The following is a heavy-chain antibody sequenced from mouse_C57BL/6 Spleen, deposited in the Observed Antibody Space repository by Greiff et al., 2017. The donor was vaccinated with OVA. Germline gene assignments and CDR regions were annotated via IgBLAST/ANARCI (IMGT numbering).Heavy chain of an antibody. CDR2: IYPGNSDT. D-gene: IGHD2-4*01. CDR1: GYTFTSYW. V-gene: IGHV1-5*01. J-gene: IGHJ4*01. CDR3: TRSGDYDVIYYAMDY. Sequence: VHVKQSGTVLARPGASVKMSCKTSGYTFTSYWMHWVKQRPGQGLEWIGAIYPGNSDTSYNQKFKGKAKLTAVTSASTAYMELSSLTNEDSAVYYCTRSGDYDVIYYAMDYWGQGTSVTVSS.